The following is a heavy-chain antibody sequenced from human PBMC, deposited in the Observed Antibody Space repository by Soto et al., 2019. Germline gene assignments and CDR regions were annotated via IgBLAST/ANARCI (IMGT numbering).Heavy chain of an antibody. D-gene: IGHD6-13*01. CDR1: AYTFTNYG. CDR2: ISAYNGNI. CDR3: ARRGSSWNLREFDS. J-gene: IGHJ4*02. Sequence: QVQLVQSGGEVKKPGASVKVSCKASAYTFTNYGISWVRQAPGQGLEWMGWISAYNGNINYAQKFRGRVTMTTDTSTSSAYLEGRSLRSDEPAVDYCARRGSSWNLREFDSWGQGTLVTVSS. V-gene: IGHV1-18*01.